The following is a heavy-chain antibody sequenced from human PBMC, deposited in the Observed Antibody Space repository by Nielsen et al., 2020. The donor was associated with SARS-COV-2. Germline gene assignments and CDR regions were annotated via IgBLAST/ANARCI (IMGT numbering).Heavy chain of an antibody. CDR2: IIPIFGTA. J-gene: IGHJ6*02. V-gene: IGHV1-69*05. CDR3: ARDPSNYYGSGSYYTVYYYYGMDV. Sequence: SVKVSCKASRGTFSSYAISWVRQAPGQGLEWMGGIIPIFGTANYAQKLQGRVTMTTDTSTSTAYMELRSLRSDDTAVYYCARDPSNYYGSGSYYTVYYYYGMDVWGQGTTVTVSS. CDR1: RGTFSSYA. D-gene: IGHD3-10*01.